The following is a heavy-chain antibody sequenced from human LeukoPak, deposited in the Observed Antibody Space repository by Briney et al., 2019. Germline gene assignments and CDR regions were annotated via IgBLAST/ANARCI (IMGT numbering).Heavy chain of an antibody. J-gene: IGHJ4*02. V-gene: IGHV3-23*01. D-gene: IGHD3-10*01. CDR3: AKTGTMGYYFDY. CDR1: GFTFSSYS. CDR2: ISGSGGST. Sequence: GGSLRLSCAASGFTFSSYSMNWVRQAPGKGLEWVSAISGSGGSTYYADSVKGRFTISRDNSKNTLYLQMNSLRAEDTAVYYCAKTGTMGYYFDYWGQGTLVTVSS.